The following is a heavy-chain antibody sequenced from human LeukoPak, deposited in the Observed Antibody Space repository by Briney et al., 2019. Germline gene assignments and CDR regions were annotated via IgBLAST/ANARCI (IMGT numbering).Heavy chain of an antibody. CDR1: GGSISSHY. CDR2: TYYSGST. Sequence: PSETLSLTCTVSGGSISSHYWSWIRQPPGKGLEWIGYTYYSGSTNYNPSLSSRVTISVDTSKNQFSLKLSSVTAADTAVYYCARCYYDSNGYYDDVFDIWGQGTMVTVSP. D-gene: IGHD3-22*01. CDR3: ARCYYDSNGYYDDVFDI. J-gene: IGHJ3*02. V-gene: IGHV4-59*11.